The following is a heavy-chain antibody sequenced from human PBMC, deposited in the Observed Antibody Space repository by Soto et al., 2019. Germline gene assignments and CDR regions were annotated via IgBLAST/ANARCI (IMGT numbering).Heavy chain of an antibody. CDR1: GFTFSSYW. J-gene: IGHJ6*02. CDR2: INSDGSST. V-gene: IGHV3-74*01. D-gene: IGHD3-3*01. Sequence: GGSLRLSCAASGFTFSSYWMHWVRQAPGKGLVWVSRINSDGSSTSYADSVKGRFTISRDNAKNTLYLQMNSLRAEDTAVYYCARDTTYYDFWSGHWAPYYYYYYGMDVWGQGTTVTVSS. CDR3: ARDTTYYDFWSGHWAPYYYYYYGMDV.